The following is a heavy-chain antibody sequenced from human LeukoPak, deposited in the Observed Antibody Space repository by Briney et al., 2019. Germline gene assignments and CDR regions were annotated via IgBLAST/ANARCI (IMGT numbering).Heavy chain of an antibody. Sequence: PGGSLRLSCAASGCTFSSYAMSWVRQAPGKGLEWVSAISGSGGSTYYADSVKGRFTISRDNSKNTLYLQMNSLRAEDTAVYYCAKDVGAHLGVGYNDYWGQGTLVTVSS. D-gene: IGHD1-26*01. J-gene: IGHJ4*02. V-gene: IGHV3-23*01. CDR2: ISGSGGST. CDR3: AKDVGAHLGVGYNDY. CDR1: GCTFSSYA.